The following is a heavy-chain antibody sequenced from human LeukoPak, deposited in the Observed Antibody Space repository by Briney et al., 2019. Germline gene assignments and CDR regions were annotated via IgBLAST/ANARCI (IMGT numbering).Heavy chain of an antibody. Sequence: PGGSLRLSCAVSGFTFGRYWMHWVRQAPGKGLVWVSRINSDGSSTTYADSVKGRFTISRDNAKNTLYLQMNSLRAEDTAVYYCTRHSTTYYYGMDVWGQGTTVTVSS. J-gene: IGHJ6*02. CDR3: TRHSTTYYYGMDV. CDR1: GFTFGRYW. V-gene: IGHV3-74*03. D-gene: IGHD2-2*01. CDR2: INSDGSST.